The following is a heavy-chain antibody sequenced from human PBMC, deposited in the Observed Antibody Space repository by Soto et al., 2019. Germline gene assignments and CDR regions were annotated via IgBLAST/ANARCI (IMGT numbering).Heavy chain of an antibody. D-gene: IGHD2-15*01. CDR3: ATSTGGYCSGGSCYSVDY. J-gene: IGHJ4*02. CDR1: GGTFSSYA. Sequence: QVQLVQSGAEVKKPGSSVKVSCKASGGTFSSYAISWVRQAPGQGLEWMGGIIPIFGTANYAQKFQGRVTITADESTSTAYMELSSLRSDDTAVYYCATSTGGYCSGGSCYSVDYWGQGTLVTVSS. V-gene: IGHV1-69*12. CDR2: IIPIFGTA.